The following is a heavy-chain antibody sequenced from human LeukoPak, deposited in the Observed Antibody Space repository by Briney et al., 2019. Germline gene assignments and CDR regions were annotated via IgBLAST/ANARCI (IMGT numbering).Heavy chain of an antibody. CDR1: GGSISSYY. Sequence: SETLSLTCTVSGGSISSYYWSWIRQPPGKGLEWIGYIYYSGSTNYNPSLKSRVTISVDTSKNQFSLKLSSVTAADTAVYYCAGVSPYYYDSSGYYYFDYWGQGTLVTASS. D-gene: IGHD3-22*01. CDR2: IYYSGST. CDR3: AGVSPYYYDSSGYYYFDY. V-gene: IGHV4-59*01. J-gene: IGHJ4*02.